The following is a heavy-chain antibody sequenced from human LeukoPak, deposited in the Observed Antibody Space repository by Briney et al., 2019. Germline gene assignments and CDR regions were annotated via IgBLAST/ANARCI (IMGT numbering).Heavy chain of an antibody. CDR3: ARRLQLYCSGGSCYSGGFDY. J-gene: IGHJ4*02. CDR2: IYPGDSDI. Sequence: GESLKISCKGSGYSFTSYWIGWVRQMPGKGLEWMGIIYPGDSDIRYSPSFQGQVTISADKSISTAYLHWSSLKASDTAMYYCARRLQLYCSGGSCYSGGFDYWGQGTLVTVSS. CDR1: GYSFTSYW. V-gene: IGHV5-51*01. D-gene: IGHD2-15*01.